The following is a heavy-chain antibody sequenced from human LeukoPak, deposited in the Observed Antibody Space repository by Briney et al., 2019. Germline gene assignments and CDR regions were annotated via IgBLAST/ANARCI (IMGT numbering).Heavy chain of an antibody. CDR1: GFTFSSYA. Sequence: PGGSLRLSCAASGFTFSSYAMHWVRQAPGKGLEWVAVISYDGSNKYYADSVKGRFTISRDNSKNTLYLQMNSLRAEDTAVYYCAREVDGKDHEFFDLWGRGTLVTVSS. V-gene: IGHV3-30-3*01. J-gene: IGHJ2*01. D-gene: IGHD4-23*01. CDR3: AREVDGKDHEFFDL. CDR2: ISYDGSNK.